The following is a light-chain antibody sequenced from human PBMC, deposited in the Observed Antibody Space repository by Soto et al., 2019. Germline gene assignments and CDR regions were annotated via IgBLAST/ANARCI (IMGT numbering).Light chain of an antibody. CDR2: DDN. CDR1: SSNIGGNS. CDR3: GSWDSTLSDYV. Sequence: QSALTQPPSVSAAPGQKVTISCTGSSSNIGGNSVSWYQQLPGTAPKLLIYDDNKRPSGIPDRFSGSKSGTSATLGITGFQTGDEADYYCGSWDSTLSDYVFGNGTKVT. V-gene: IGLV1-51*01. J-gene: IGLJ1*01.